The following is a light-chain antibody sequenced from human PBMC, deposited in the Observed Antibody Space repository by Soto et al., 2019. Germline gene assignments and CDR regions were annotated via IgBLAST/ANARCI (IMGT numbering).Light chain of an antibody. CDR2: GAS. J-gene: IGKJ1*01. Sequence: EIVMTQSPATLSVSPGERATLSCRASQGIKDYVAWFQQKPGQAPRLLIYGASTRATAIPARFSGSGSGTEFTLSISSLQSQDFAVYYCQQYNTGHRTFGQGTKV. CDR3: QQYNTGHRT. V-gene: IGKV3-15*01. CDR1: QGIKDY.